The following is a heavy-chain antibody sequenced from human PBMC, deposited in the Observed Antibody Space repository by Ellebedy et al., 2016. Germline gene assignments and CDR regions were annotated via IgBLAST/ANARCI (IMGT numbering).Heavy chain of an antibody. D-gene: IGHD1-26*01. V-gene: IGHV3-30*18. J-gene: IGHJ4*02. CDR3: AKGAARIVGGRGYFDY. CDR1: GFTFSSYG. CDR2: ISYDGSNK. Sequence: GGSLRLSCAASGFTFSSYGMHWVRQAPGKGLEWVAVISYDGSNKYYADSVKGRFTISRDNSKNTLYLQMNSLRAEDTAVYYCAKGAARIVGGRGYFDYWGQGTLVTVSS.